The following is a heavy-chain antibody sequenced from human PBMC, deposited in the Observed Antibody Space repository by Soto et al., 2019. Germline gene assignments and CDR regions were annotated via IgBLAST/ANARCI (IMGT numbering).Heavy chain of an antibody. V-gene: IGHV2-5*01. D-gene: IGHD6-19*01. CDR3: ARTLIAVAGPLFDP. Sequence: SGPTLVNPTQTLTLTCTFSGFSLSTSGVGVGWIRQPPGKALEWLALIYWNDDKRYSPSLKSRLTITKDTSKNQVVLTMTNMDPVDTATYYCARTLIAVAGPLFDPWGQGTLVTVSS. CDR1: GFSLSTSGVG. J-gene: IGHJ5*02. CDR2: IYWNDDK.